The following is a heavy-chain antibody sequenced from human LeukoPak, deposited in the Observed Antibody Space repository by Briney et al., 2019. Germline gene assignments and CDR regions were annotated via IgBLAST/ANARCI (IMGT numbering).Heavy chain of an antibody. CDR1: GFTFSTYE. CDR2: ISSSSSTI. V-gene: IGHV3-48*03. J-gene: IGHJ6*02. D-gene: IGHD4-23*01. CDR3: ARVQPPPTVVTPRYYYYGMDV. Sequence: GGSPRLSCAASGFTFSTYEMNWVRQAPGKGLEWVSYISSSSSTIYYADSVTGRFTISRDNAKNSLYLQMNSLRDEDTAVYYCARVQPPPTVVTPRYYYYGMDVWGQGTTVTVSS.